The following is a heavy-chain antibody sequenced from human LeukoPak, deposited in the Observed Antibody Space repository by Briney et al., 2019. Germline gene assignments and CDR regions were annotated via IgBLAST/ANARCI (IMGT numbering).Heavy chain of an antibody. Sequence: GRSLTLSCAASGFTFSGYGMHWVRQAPGKGLEWVAIIWYDGSNKYYADSVKGRFTISRDNSKNTLYLQMNSLRAEDTAVYYCARDYYDSSGYYYGMDVWGQGTTVTVSS. CDR2: IWYDGSNK. J-gene: IGHJ6*02. V-gene: IGHV3-33*01. CDR3: ARDYYDSSGYYYGMDV. D-gene: IGHD3-22*01. CDR1: GFTFSGYG.